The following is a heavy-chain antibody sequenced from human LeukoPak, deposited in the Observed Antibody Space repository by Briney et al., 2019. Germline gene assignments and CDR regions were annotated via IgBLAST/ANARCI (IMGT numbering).Heavy chain of an antibody. Sequence: GGSLRLSCAASGFTFNSYEMNWVRQAPGKGLEWVSYISSSGSTIYYADSVKGRFTISRDNAKNSLYLQMNSLRAEDTAVYYCARVPLYSSGWYAEIDYWGQGTLVTVSS. J-gene: IGHJ4*02. V-gene: IGHV3-48*03. CDR2: ISSSGSTI. CDR1: GFTFNSYE. CDR3: ARVPLYSSGWYAEIDY. D-gene: IGHD6-19*01.